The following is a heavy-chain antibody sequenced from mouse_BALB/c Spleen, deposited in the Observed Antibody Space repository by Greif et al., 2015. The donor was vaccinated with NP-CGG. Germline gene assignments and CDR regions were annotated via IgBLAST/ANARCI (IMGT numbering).Heavy chain of an antibody. CDR2: INPYNGGT. Sequence: EVQGVESGPELVKPGASMKISCKASGYSFTGYTMNWVKQSHGKNLEWIGLINPYNGGTSYNQKFKGKATLTVDKSSSTAYMELLSLTSEDSAVYYCARARYGNYWFAYWGQGTLVTVSA. CDR3: ARARYGNYWFAY. V-gene: IGHV1-18*01. CDR1: GYSFTGYT. J-gene: IGHJ3*01. D-gene: IGHD2-1*01.